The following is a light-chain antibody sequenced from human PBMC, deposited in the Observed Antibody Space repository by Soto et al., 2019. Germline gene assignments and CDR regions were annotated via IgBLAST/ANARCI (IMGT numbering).Light chain of an antibody. CDR1: SSNIGSNT. J-gene: IGLJ2*01. CDR3: AAWDDSLNGLV. CDR2: SNN. V-gene: IGLV1-44*01. Sequence: QSVVTQPPSASGTPGQRVTISCSGSSSNIGSNTVNWYQQLPGTAPKLLIYSNNQRPSGVPDRFSGSKSGTSASLAISGLQSEDEADYYCAAWDDSLNGLVFGGGTKLTGL.